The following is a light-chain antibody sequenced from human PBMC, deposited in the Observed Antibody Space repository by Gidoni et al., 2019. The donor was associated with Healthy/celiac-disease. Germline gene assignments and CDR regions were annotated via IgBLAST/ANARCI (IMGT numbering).Light chain of an antibody. CDR1: SSDVGGYNY. J-gene: IGLJ1*01. V-gene: IGLV2-14*01. CDR3: SSYTSSSTPYV. Sequence: QSPLTKPAPVSGPPGKPSTISCTGTSSDVGGYNYVSWSQQHPGKAPKLMIYEVSNRPSGVSNRFSGSKSGNTASLTISGLQAEDEADYYCSSYTSSSTPYVFGTGTKVTVL. CDR2: EVS.